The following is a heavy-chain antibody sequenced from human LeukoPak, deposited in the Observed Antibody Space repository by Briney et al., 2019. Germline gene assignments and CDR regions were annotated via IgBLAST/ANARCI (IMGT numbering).Heavy chain of an antibody. J-gene: IGHJ4*02. CDR1: GFTFRNYV. CDR3: ARDQYDTWSRRGNFDS. Sequence: GGSLRLSCAASGFTFRNYVIHWVRQAPGKGLEWVANIKLDGSEKNYVDSVKGRFTISRDNTKNSLYLQMNSLRVEDTAVFYCARDQYDTWSRRGNFDSWGQGTLVIVSS. D-gene: IGHD3-3*01. V-gene: IGHV3-7*03. CDR2: IKLDGSEK.